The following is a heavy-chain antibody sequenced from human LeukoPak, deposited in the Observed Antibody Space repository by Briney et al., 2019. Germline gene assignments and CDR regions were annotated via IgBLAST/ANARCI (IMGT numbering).Heavy chain of an antibody. CDR2: INWNGGST. Sequence: GGSLRLSCAASGFTFDDYGMSWVRQAPGKGLEWVSGINWNGGSTGYADSVKGRFTISRDNAKNSLYLQMNSLRAEDTALYYCARDPSRRYDSSGYYQYFDYWGQGTLVTVSS. D-gene: IGHD3-22*01. CDR3: ARDPSRRYDSSGYYQYFDY. CDR1: GFTFDDYG. V-gene: IGHV3-20*04. J-gene: IGHJ4*02.